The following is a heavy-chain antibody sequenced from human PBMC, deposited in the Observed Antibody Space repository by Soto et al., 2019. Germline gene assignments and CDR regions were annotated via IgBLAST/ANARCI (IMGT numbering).Heavy chain of an antibody. CDR2: INPSGGST. CDR1: GYPFTSYY. D-gene: IGHD2-2*01. J-gene: IGHJ6*02. V-gene: IGHV1-46*01. CDR3: ARDTAVSGVPAATVYYYGMDV. Sequence: ASVKVSCKASGYPFTSYYMHWVRQAPGQGXEWMGIINPSGGSTSYAQKFQGRVTMTRDTSTSTVYMELSSLGSEDTAVYYCARDTAVSGVPAATVYYYGMDVWGQGTTVTVFS.